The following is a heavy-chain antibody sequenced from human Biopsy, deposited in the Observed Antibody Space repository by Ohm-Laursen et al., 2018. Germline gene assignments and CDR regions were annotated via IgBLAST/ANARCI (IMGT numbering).Heavy chain of an antibody. CDR3: ARTLVDCTSGTCYDVGDGMDV. V-gene: IGHV1-69*04. CDR2: IISVHDIA. D-gene: IGHD2-15*01. CDR1: GDTFTTSA. Sequence: SVKVSCKASGDTFTTSAISWVRQAPGQGLEWMGRIISVHDIANYAQKFQGRVTITADKSTSTAYMELRNLRSEDTAVYYCARTLVDCTSGTCYDVGDGMDVWGQGTTVIVSS. J-gene: IGHJ6*02.